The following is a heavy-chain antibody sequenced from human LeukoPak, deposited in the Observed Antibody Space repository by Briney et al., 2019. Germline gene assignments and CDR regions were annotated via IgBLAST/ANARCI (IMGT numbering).Heavy chain of an antibody. CDR2: INPNSGNT. J-gene: IGHJ4*02. CDR3: AREMRPATTALVAY. D-gene: IGHD1-1*01. V-gene: IGHV1-2*06. CDR1: GYIFTGYW. Sequence: ASVKDSCKTSGYIFTGYWIHWVRQAPGQGLEWMGLINPNSGNTDYAQKFQGRVTMTRDMSISTAYLELSSLTSDDTAVYYCAREMRPATTALVAYWGQGTLVTVSS.